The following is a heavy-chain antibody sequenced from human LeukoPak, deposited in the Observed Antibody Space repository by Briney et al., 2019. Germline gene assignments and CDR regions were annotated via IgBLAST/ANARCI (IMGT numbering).Heavy chain of an antibody. D-gene: IGHD3-22*01. CDR3: ARDQYNYDSSGYYYYFDY. CDR1: GDFISNSY. CDR2: ICKSGST. J-gene: IGHJ4*02. Sequence: SETLSLTCTVSGDFISNSYWSWIRQPAGKGLEWIGRICKSGSTNYNPSLKSRVTMSIDTSKNQMSLKLSSVTAADTAIYYCARDQYNYDSSGYYYYFDYWGQGTLVTVSS. V-gene: IGHV4-4*07.